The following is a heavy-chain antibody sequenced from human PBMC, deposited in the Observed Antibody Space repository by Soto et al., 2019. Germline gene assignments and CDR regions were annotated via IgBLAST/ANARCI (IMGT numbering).Heavy chain of an antibody. Sequence: SETLSLTCTVSGDSLSTYYWNWIRQPVGKGLEWIGYIYYIGRTNYNPSLRSRVTISIDTSKNQISLNLDSVTAADTGVYDYAKDFVGLDHFDNWGQGTLVTVSS. J-gene: IGHJ4*02. D-gene: IGHD6-6*01. V-gene: IGHV4-59*01. CDR1: GDSLSTYY. CDR2: IYYIGRT. CDR3: AKDFVGLDHFDN.